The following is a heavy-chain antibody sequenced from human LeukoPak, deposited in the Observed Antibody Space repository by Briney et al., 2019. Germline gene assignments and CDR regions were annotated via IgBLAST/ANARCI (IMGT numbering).Heavy chain of an antibody. V-gene: IGHV3-21*04. Sequence: GGSLRLSCAASGFTFSSYSMNWVRQAPGKGLEWVSSISSSSSYIYYADSVKGRFTISRDNSKNTLYLQMNSLRAEDTAVYYCAKVLVLVSANRYYFDYWGQGTLVTVSS. CDR3: AKVLVLVSANRYYFDY. J-gene: IGHJ4*02. CDR2: ISSSSSYI. CDR1: GFTFSSYS. D-gene: IGHD2-15*01.